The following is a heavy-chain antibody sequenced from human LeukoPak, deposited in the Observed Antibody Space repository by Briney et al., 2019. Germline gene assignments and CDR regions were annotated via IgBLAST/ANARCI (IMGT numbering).Heavy chain of an antibody. J-gene: IGHJ4*02. CDR1: GFTFSSYW. CDR3: ARDAILQPFDY. CDR2: IKQDGSEK. V-gene: IGHV3-7*03. D-gene: IGHD1-1*01. Sequence: GGSLRLSCAAPGFTFSSYWMSWVRQAPGKGLEWVANIKQDGSEKYYVDSVKGRFPISRDNAKNSLYLQMNSLSAEDTAVYYRARDAILQPFDYWGQGTLVTVSS.